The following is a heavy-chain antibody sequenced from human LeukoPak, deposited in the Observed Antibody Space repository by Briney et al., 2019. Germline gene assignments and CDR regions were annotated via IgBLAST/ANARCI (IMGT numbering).Heavy chain of an antibody. CDR1: GDSVSSISVA. V-gene: IGHV6-1*01. CDR3: ARDEGFGELLYRH. D-gene: IGHD3-10*01. J-gene: IGHJ4*02. CDR2: TYKRSKWYN. Sequence: PSQTLSLTCAISGDSVSSISVAWNWIRQSPSRGLEWLGRTYKRSKWYNDYAVSVKSRITINPDTSKNQFSLQLNSLTPEDTAVYYCARDEGFGELLYRHWGQGTLVTVSS.